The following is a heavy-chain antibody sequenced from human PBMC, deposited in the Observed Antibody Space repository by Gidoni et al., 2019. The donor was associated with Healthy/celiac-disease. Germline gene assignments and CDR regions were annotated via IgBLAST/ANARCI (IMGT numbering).Heavy chain of an antibody. CDR2: IYHSGST. Sequence: QVQLQESGPGLVKPSGTLSLTCAVSGGSIGTSNWWILVRQPPGKGLEWIGEIYHSGSTNYNPSLKSRVTISVDKSKNQFSLKLSSVTAADTAVYYCARGVVYCSSTSCYNYYYYGMDVWGQGTTVTVSS. CDR3: ARGVVYCSSTSCYNYYYYGMDV. D-gene: IGHD2-2*02. V-gene: IGHV4-4*02. CDR1: GGSIGTSNW. J-gene: IGHJ6*02.